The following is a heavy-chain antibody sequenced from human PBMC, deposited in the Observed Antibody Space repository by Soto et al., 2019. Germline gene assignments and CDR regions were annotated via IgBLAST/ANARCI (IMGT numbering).Heavy chain of an antibody. Sequence: SATLSLTCTVSGGSISSGDYYWSWIRQPPGKGLEWIGYIYYSGSTYYNPSLKSRVTISVDTSKNQFSLKLSSVTAADTAVYYCARGGRGYSYGIDYWGQGTLVTVSS. CDR2: IYYSGST. D-gene: IGHD5-18*01. CDR1: GGSISSGDYY. CDR3: ARGGRGYSYGIDY. J-gene: IGHJ4*02. V-gene: IGHV4-30-4*01.